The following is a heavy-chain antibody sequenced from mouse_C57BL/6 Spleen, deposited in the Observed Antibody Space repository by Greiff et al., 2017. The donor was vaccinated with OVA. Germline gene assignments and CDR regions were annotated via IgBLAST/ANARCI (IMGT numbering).Heavy chain of an antibody. CDR3: ARHEGETAQARGAMDY. J-gene: IGHJ4*01. CDR1: GYTFTEYT. CDR2: FYPGSGSI. D-gene: IGHD3-2*02. Sequence: VQLQQSGAELVKPGASVKLSCKASGYTFTEYTIHWVKQRSGQGLEWIGWFYPGSGSIKYNEKFKDKATLTADKSSSTVDMELSRLTSEDSAVYFCARHEGETAQARGAMDYWGQGTSVTVSS. V-gene: IGHV1-62-2*01.